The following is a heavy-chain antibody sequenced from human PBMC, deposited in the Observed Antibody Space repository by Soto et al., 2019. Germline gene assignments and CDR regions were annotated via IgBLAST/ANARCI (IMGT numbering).Heavy chain of an antibody. CDR2: SYDGSNK. D-gene: IGHD2-2*01. V-gene: IGHV3-30-3*01. Sequence: PGGSLRLSCAASGFTFSSYAISYDGSNKYYADSVKGRFTISRDNSKNTLYLQMNSLRAEDTAVYYCARDRRSLSSDWLVDYWGQGTLVTVSS. CDR3: ARDRRSLSSDWLVDY. J-gene: IGHJ4*02. CDR1: GFTFSSYA.